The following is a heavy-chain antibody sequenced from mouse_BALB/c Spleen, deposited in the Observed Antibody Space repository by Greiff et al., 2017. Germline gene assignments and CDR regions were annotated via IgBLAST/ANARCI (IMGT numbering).Heavy chain of an antibody. D-gene: IGHD3-1*01. J-gene: IGHJ2*01. CDR2: IRNKANGYTT. CDR3: ARDRGLQYYFDY. CDR1: GFTFTDYY. Sequence: EVNVVESGGGLVQPGGSLRLSCATSGFTFTDYYMSWVRQPPGKSLEWLGFIRNKANGYTTEYSASVKGRFTISRDNSQSILYLQMNTLRAEDSATYYCARDRGLQYYFDYWGQGTTLTVSS. V-gene: IGHV7-3*02.